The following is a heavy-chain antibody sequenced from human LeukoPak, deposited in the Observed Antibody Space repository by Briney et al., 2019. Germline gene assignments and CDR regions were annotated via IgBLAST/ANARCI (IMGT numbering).Heavy chain of an antibody. D-gene: IGHD3-3*01. CDR1: GFTFSDYY. Sequence: GGSLRLSCAASGFTFSDYYMSWIRQAPGKGLEWVSYISSGSSYTNYADSAKGRFTISRDNAKNSLYLQMNSLRAEDTAVYYCARDSPFGDYLDYWGQGTLVTVSS. V-gene: IGHV3-11*06. J-gene: IGHJ4*02. CDR2: ISSGSSYT. CDR3: ARDSPFGDYLDY.